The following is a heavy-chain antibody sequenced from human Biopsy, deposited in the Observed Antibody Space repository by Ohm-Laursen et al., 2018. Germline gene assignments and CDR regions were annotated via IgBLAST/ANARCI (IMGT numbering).Heavy chain of an antibody. J-gene: IGHJ2*01. D-gene: IGHD4-11*01. CDR3: ARDGKRWDYSTYFSWHFDL. V-gene: IGHV3-30*03. CDR1: GFTFTSYA. Sequence: SLRLSCAASGFTFTSYAMHWVRQAPGKGLEWVAVISYDGSGEYYADSLQGRFIISRDNPKNTVDLQMNILRAEDTAVYFCARDGKRWDYSTYFSWHFDLWGRGTLVTVSS. CDR2: ISYDGSGE.